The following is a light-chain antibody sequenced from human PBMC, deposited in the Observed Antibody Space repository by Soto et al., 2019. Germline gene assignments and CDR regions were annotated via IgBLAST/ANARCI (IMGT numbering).Light chain of an antibody. V-gene: IGKV3-11*01. CDR1: QSVSSY. Sequence: EIVLTQSPATLSLSPGERATLSCRASQSVSSYLAWYHQKPGQAPRLLIYDASNRSTGLPARFSGSGSGTDFTLTISSLEPEDFAVYYCQQRSNWPPYTFGQGTKLEIK. CDR2: DAS. CDR3: QQRSNWPPYT. J-gene: IGKJ2*01.